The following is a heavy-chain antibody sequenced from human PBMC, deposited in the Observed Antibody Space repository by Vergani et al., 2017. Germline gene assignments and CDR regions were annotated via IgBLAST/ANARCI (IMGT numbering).Heavy chain of an antibody. Sequence: EVQLVESGGGLVQPGGSLRLSCAASGFTVSSNYMSWVRQAPGKGLEWVSVIYSGGSTYYADSVNGRFTISRDNSKNTLYLQMNSLRAEDTAVYYCARGSEYSGYDPEEYFQHWGQGTLVTVSS. CDR1: GFTVSSNY. V-gene: IGHV3-66*01. CDR2: IYSGGST. CDR3: ARGSEYSGYDPEEYFQH. D-gene: IGHD5-12*01. J-gene: IGHJ1*01.